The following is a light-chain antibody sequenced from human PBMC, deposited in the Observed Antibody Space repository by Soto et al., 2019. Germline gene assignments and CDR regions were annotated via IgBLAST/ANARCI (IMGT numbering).Light chain of an antibody. Sequence: DIQMTQSPSTLSASIGDRVTITCRASQSIRTWLAWYQQKPGKAPKFLIYDASSLESGVPSRFSGSGSGTEFTLTISNLQPDDFATYYCHQYYSHPRTFGQGTKVDI. CDR1: QSIRTW. J-gene: IGKJ1*01. CDR2: DAS. V-gene: IGKV1-5*01. CDR3: HQYYSHPRT.